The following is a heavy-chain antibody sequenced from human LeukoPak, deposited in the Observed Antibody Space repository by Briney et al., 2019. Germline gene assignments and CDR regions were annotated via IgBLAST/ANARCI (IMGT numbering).Heavy chain of an antibody. CDR3: ARAMVRGLMDYYFYMDV. J-gene: IGHJ6*03. Sequence: GGSLRLSCAASGFTFSDYYMSWIRQAPGKGLEWVSYISSSGSTIYYADSVKGRFTISRDNAKNSLYLQMNSLRAEDTAVYYCARAMVRGLMDYYFYMDVWGKGTTVTVSS. V-gene: IGHV3-11*04. D-gene: IGHD3-10*01. CDR1: GFTFSDYY. CDR2: ISSSGSTI.